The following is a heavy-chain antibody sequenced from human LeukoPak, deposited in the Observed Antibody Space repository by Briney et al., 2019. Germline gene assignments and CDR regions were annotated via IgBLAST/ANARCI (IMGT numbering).Heavy chain of an antibody. J-gene: IGHJ4*02. Sequence: GGSLRLSCAASGLIFSSYSMNWVRQAPGKGLEWVSSIGSSSQYIYYADSVKGRFTISRDNAKNSLYLQMNSLRAEDTAVYYCASIEQYYGSGSYPFDYWGQGTLVTVSS. V-gene: IGHV3-21*01. CDR3: ASIEQYYGSGSYPFDY. D-gene: IGHD3-10*01. CDR1: GLIFSSYS. CDR2: IGSSSQYI.